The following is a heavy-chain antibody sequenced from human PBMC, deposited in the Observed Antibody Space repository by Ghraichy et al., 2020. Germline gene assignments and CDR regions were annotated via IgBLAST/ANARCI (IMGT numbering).Heavy chain of an antibody. V-gene: IGHV3-23*01. Sequence: LSLTCAVSGFTFSTYAMTWVRQAPGKGLEWVSGITGSGGITYYADSVKGRVTISRDNSKSTLYLQMNSLRAEDAAVYYCAKSSSSSFYLYYFDFWGQGTLVTVSS. D-gene: IGHD3-22*01. CDR1: GFTFSTYA. CDR3: AKSSSSSFYLYYFDF. CDR2: ITGSGGIT. J-gene: IGHJ4*02.